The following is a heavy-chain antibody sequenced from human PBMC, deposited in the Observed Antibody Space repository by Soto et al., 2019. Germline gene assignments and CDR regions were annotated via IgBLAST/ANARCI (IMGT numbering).Heavy chain of an antibody. J-gene: IGHJ6*02. D-gene: IGHD3-10*01. CDR3: AGGARVRGVPPSNYYYYGMDV. V-gene: IGHV1-69*13. Sequence: SVKVSCKASGGTFSSYAISWVRQAPGQGLEWIGVIIFFFGTANFVQMFQGRVTITADDSTSTVFMELSSLRSEVRAVYYCAGGARVRGVPPSNYYYYGMDVWGQGTTVTVSS. CDR1: GGTFSSYA. CDR2: IIFFFGTA.